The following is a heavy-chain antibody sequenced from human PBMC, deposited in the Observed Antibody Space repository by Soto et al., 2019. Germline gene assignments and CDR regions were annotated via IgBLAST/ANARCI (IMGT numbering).Heavy chain of an antibody. CDR3: AKVTDSSGWYPYYYGIDV. Sequence: QVQLVESGGGVVQPGKSLRLSCAASGFTFNIYGMQWVRQAPGKVLEWVAVISYDGSKEYYGDSVKGRFTISRDNSKNTLYLQMNSLRSEDTAVYYCAKVTDSSGWYPYYYGIDVWGQGTTVTISS. CDR2: ISYDGSKE. D-gene: IGHD6-19*01. CDR1: GFTFNIYG. V-gene: IGHV3-30*18. J-gene: IGHJ6*02.